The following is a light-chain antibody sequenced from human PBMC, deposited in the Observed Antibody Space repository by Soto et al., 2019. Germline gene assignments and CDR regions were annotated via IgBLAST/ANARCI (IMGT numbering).Light chain of an antibody. J-gene: IGLJ7*01. CDR3: GTWDSSLSAAV. Sequence: SVLTQPPSVSAAPGEKVTISCSGSSSNIGSNFVSWYQQLPGTAPKLLIYEDNKRPSGIPGRFSGSKSGTSSTLGITGLQTGDEADYYCGTWDSSLSAAVFGGGTQLTVL. CDR1: SSNIGSNF. V-gene: IGLV1-51*02. CDR2: EDN.